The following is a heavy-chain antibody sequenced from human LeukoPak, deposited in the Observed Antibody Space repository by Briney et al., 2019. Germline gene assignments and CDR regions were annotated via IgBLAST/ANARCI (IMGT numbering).Heavy chain of an antibody. CDR2: IKQDGSEK. D-gene: IGHD3-22*01. V-gene: IGHV3-7*01. CDR3: ARGVYDSSGYYSTVAFDI. J-gene: IGHJ3*02. Sequence: GGSLRLSCAASGFTFSSYWMSWVRLAPGKGLEWVANIKQDGSEKYYEDSVKGRFTISRDNAKNSLYLQMNSLRAEDTAVYYCARGVYDSSGYYSTVAFDIWGQGTMVTVSS. CDR1: GFTFSSYW.